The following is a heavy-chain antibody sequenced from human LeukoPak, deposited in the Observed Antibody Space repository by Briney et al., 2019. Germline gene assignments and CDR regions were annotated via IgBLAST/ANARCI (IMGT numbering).Heavy chain of an antibody. CDR3: ARDRKKTWIQLDYFDY. CDR2: INPSGGST. D-gene: IGHD5-18*01. CDR1: GYTFTSYY. V-gene: IGHV1-46*01. J-gene: IGHJ4*02. Sequence: ASVTVSCTASGYTFTSYYTHWVRQAPGQGLEWMGIINPSGGSTSYAQKFQGRVTMTRDTSTSTVYMELSSLRSEDTAVYYCARDRKKTWIQLDYFDYWGQGTLVTVSS.